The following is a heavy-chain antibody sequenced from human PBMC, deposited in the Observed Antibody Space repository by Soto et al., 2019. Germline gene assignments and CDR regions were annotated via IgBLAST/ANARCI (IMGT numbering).Heavy chain of an antibody. CDR2: ISSNGGST. CDR3: VKDPHDFWSDYFDY. D-gene: IGHD3-3*01. V-gene: IGHV3-64D*06. Sequence: PVGSLRLSCSASGFTFSSYAMHWVRQAPGKGLEYVSAISSNGGSTYYADSVKGRFTISRDNSKNTLYLQMSSLRAEDTAVYYCVKDPHDFWSDYFDYWGQGTLVTVSS. CDR1: GFTFSSYA. J-gene: IGHJ4*02.